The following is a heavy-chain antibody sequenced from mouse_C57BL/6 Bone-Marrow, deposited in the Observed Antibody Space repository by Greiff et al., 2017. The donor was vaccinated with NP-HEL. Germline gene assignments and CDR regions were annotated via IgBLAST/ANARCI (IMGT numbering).Heavy chain of an antibody. V-gene: IGHV5-9-1*02. CDR1: GFTFSSYA. CDR3: TRDRAEGGAY. CDR2: ISSGGDYI. J-gene: IGHJ3*01. Sequence: EVQGVESGEGLVKPGGSLKLSCAASGFTFSSYAMSWVRQTPEKRLEWVAYISSGGDYIYYADTVKGRFTISRDNARNTLYLQMSSLKSEDTAMYYCTRDRAEGGAYWGQGTLVTVSA.